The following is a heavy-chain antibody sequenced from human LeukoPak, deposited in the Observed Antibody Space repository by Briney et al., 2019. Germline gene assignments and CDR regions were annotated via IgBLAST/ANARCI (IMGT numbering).Heavy chain of an antibody. CDR1: GGSISSSSYY. V-gene: IGHV4-39*01. J-gene: IGHJ5*02. CDR3: ARPMGGASYPWFDP. Sequence: SETLSLTCTVSGGSISSSSYYWGWIRQPPGKGLEWIGSIYYSGSTYYNPSLKSRVTISVDTSKNQFSLKLSSVTAADTTVYYCARPMGGASYPWFDPWGQGTLVTVSS. CDR2: IYYSGST. D-gene: IGHD1-26*01.